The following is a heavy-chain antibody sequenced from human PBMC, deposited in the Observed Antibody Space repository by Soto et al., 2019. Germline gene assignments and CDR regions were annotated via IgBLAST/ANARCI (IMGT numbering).Heavy chain of an antibody. J-gene: IGHJ4*02. CDR3: VQGASTELRPLDS. Sequence: QVQLVESGGGVVQPGRSLRLSCAASGFIFRNFGMHWVRRAPGKGLEWVATISGDGNDKYYPDSMKGRFTISRDNFNNTLYLQLNTLRPEDKTVYHWVQGASTELRPLDSWGQGVLVTVSS. CDR1: GFIFRNFG. D-gene: IGHD1-26*01. CDR2: ISGDGNDK. V-gene: IGHV3-30*03.